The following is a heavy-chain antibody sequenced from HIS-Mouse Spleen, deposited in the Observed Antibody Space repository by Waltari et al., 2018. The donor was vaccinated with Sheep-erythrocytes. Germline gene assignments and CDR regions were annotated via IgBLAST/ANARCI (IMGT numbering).Heavy chain of an antibody. CDR1: GSPFSCSG. Sequence: EVQLVESGGGLVKHGGSLRLSCAASGSPFSCSGINWVRQAPGKWLEWVSSISSSSSYIYYADSVKGRFTISRDNAKNSLYLQMNSLRAEDTAVYYCARDTGTDAFDIWGQGTMVTVSS. V-gene: IGHV3-21*01. CDR3: ARDTGTDAFDI. J-gene: IGHJ3*02. D-gene: IGHD1-1*01. CDR2: ISSSSSYI.